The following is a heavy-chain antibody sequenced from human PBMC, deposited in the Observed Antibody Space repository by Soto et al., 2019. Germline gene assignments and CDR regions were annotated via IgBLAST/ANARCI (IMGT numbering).Heavy chain of an antibody. Sequence: GGSLRLSCSASGFTFSSYAMHWVRQAPGKGLEYVSAISSNGGSTYYADSVKGRFTISRDNSKNTLYLQMSSLRAEDTAVYYCVKGSGYYYDSSGYYKPHDYYGMDIWGPGTTVTVSS. V-gene: IGHV3-64D*06. CDR2: ISSNGGST. CDR1: GFTFSSYA. D-gene: IGHD3-22*01. J-gene: IGHJ6*02. CDR3: VKGSGYYYDSSGYYKPHDYYGMDI.